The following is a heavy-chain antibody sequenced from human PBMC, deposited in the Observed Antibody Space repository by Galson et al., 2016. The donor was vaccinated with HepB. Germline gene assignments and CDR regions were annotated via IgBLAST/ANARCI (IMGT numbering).Heavy chain of an antibody. J-gene: IGHJ4*02. D-gene: IGHD5-18*01. CDR2: INCYNGNR. Sequence: SVKVSCKASGYTFSNYGIPWVRQAPGQGLEWMGWINCYNGNRNFAQNLQGRITMTTDTSTNTAYLELRSLKVEDTAVYYCARGHNQISTYSYGWDYFDYWGQGTLVTVSS. CDR1: GYTFSNYG. CDR3: ARGHNQISTYSYGWDYFDY. V-gene: IGHV1-18*01.